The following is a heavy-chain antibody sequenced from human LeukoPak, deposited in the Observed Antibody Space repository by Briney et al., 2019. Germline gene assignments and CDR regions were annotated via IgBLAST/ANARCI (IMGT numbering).Heavy chain of an antibody. D-gene: IGHD6-19*01. CDR3: GKGRVSE. CDR2: IPADGVGT. V-gene: IGHV3-23*01. Sequence: GGSLRLSCAASGFPFNTQDMRWVRQAPGKGLEWVSSIPADGVGTFYADSVRGRFTTSRDNSKNTLDLQMNSLRVEDTAVYYCGKGRVSEWGQGTLVTVSS. CDR1: GFPFNTQD. J-gene: IGHJ4*02.